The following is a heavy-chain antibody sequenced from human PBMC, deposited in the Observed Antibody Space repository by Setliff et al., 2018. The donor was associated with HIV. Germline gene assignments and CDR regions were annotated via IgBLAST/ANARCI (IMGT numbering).Heavy chain of an antibody. CDR1: GGSFSGYY. J-gene: IGHJ6*03. CDR2: IDHIGST. V-gene: IGHV4-34*01. CDR3: AKSVDTTMDDYYYVDI. D-gene: IGHD5-18*01. Sequence: SETLSLTCAVYGGSFSGYYWTWIRQPPGKGLEWIGDIDHIGSTNYNPSLKSRVTISIDASKSQFYVKVRSVTAADTAVYYCAKSVDTTMDDYYYVDIWGTGITVTVSS.